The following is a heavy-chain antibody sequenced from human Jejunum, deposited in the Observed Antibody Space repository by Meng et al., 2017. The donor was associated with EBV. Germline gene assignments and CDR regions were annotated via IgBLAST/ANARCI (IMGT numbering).Heavy chain of an antibody. CDR2: MNSNSGST. CDR1: GYIFTDYY. D-gene: IGHD3-9*01. J-gene: IGHJ4*02. Sequence: QVQLVQSGAEVKKPGASVKVSCKASGYIFTDYYTHWVRQAPGQGLEWVGRMNSNSGSTNYAQKFQGRVTMTRDTSISTAYMDLSGLRSDDTAVYYCARATLSGYHDRFFDYWGQGTLVTV. CDR3: ARATLSGYHDRFFDY. V-gene: IGHV1-2*06.